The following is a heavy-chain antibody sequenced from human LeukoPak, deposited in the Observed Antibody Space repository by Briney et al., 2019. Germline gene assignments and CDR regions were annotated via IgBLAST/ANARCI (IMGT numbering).Heavy chain of an antibody. CDR1: GFTFSGSA. CDR2: IRSKANSYAT. Sequence: GGSLRLSCAASGFTFSGSAMHWVRQASGKGLEWVGRIRSKANSYATAYAASVKGRFTISRDDSKNTAYLQMNSLKPEDTAVYYCTRRPSNGFDYWGQGTLVTVSS. V-gene: IGHV3-73*01. J-gene: IGHJ4*02. D-gene: IGHD2-8*01. CDR3: TRRPSNGFDY.